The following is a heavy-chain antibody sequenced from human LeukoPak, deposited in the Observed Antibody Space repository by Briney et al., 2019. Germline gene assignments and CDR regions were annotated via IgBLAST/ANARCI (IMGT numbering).Heavy chain of an antibody. CDR3: ARGPDGRLEWELPDY. V-gene: IGHV3-21*01. D-gene: IGHD1-26*01. CDR1: GFTFSSYS. J-gene: IGHJ4*02. Sequence: GGSLRLSCAASGFTFSSYSMNWVRQAPGKGLEWVSSISSSSSYIYYADSVKGRFTISRDNAKNSLYLQMNSLRAEDTAVYYCARGPDGRLEWELPDYWGQGTLVTVSS. CDR2: ISSSSSYI.